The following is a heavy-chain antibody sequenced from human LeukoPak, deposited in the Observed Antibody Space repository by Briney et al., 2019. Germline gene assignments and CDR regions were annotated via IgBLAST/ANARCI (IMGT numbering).Heavy chain of an antibody. D-gene: IGHD3-22*01. Sequence: SETLSLTCTVSGGSISSHYWSWIRQPPGKGLEWVGYIYYSGSTNYNPSLKSRVTISVDTSKNQFSLKLSSVTAADTAVYYCARGYYDSSGYYLPDAFAIWGQGTMVTVPS. CDR2: IYYSGST. V-gene: IGHV4-59*11. CDR3: ARGYYDSSGYYLPDAFAI. CDR1: GGSISSHY. J-gene: IGHJ3*02.